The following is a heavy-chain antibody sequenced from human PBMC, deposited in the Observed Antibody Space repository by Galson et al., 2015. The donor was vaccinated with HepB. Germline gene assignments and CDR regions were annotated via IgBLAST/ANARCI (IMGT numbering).Heavy chain of an antibody. Sequence: SLRLSCAASGFTFSSYAMSWVRQAPGEGLEWVSAISGSGGSTYYADSVKGRFTISRDNSKNTLYLQMNSLRAEDTAVYYCAKEEGFSVGSYLFVYWGQGTLVTVSS. J-gene: IGHJ4*02. CDR2: ISGSGGST. V-gene: IGHV3-23*01. D-gene: IGHD1-26*01. CDR3: AKEEGFSVGSYLFVY. CDR1: GFTFSSYA.